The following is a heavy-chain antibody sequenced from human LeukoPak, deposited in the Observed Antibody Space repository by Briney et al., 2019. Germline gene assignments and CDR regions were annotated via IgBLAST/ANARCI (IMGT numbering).Heavy chain of an antibody. CDR3: AKDFGVIPACINSFYI. V-gene: IGHV3-11*06. D-gene: IGHD3-3*01. J-gene: IGHJ3*02. CDR2: ISSSSSYT. CDR1: GFTFSDYY. Sequence: GGSLRLSCAASGFTFSDYYMSWIRQAPGKGLEWVSYISSSSSYTNYADSVKGRFTISRDNAKNSLYLQMNSLRAEDTAVYYCAKDFGVIPACINSFYILGQGTMVTVSS.